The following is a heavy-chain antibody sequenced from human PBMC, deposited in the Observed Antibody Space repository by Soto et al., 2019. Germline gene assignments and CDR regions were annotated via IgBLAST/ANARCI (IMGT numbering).Heavy chain of an antibody. CDR3: ARATXGGIAPQVPYYYYYGMDV. V-gene: IGHV1-3*01. Sequence: ASVKVSCKASGYTFTSYAMHWVRQAPGQRLEWMGWINAGNGNTKYSQKFQGRVTITRDTSANTAYMELSSLTSEDTAVYYCARATXGGIAPQVPYYYYYGMDVWGQGTTVTVS. CDR2: INAGNGNT. J-gene: IGHJ6*02. CDR1: GYTFTSYA. D-gene: IGHD3-16*01.